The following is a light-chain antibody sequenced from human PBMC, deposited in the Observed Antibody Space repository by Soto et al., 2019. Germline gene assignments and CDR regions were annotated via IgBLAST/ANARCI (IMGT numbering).Light chain of an antibody. CDR2: GAS. Sequence: EIVLTQSPGTLSLSPGERATLSCRASQSVSSSYLAWYQQKPGQAPRLLIYGASSRATDIPDRFSGSGSGTDFTLTISRLEPEDFAVYYCQQYGSPLFGQGTRLEIK. J-gene: IGKJ5*01. CDR3: QQYGSPL. V-gene: IGKV3-20*01. CDR1: QSVSSSY.